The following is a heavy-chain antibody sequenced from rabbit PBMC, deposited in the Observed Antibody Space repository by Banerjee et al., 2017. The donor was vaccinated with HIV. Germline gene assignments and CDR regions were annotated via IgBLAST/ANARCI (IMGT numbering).Heavy chain of an antibody. J-gene: IGHJ4*01. CDR2: INTSSGNT. D-gene: IGHD4-1*01. CDR1: GFSFSDKYV. CDR3: ARDLAGAIGWNFNL. Sequence: QSLGESGGGLVKPGASLTLTCTASGFSFSDKYVMSWVRQAPGKGLEWIGCINTSSGNTVYASWAKGRFTISKTSSTTVTLQMTSLTAADTATYFCARDLAGAIGWNFNLWGPGTLVTVS. V-gene: IGHV1S40*01.